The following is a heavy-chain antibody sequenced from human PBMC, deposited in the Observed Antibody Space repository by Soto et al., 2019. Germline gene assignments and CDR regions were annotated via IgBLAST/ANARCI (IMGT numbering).Heavy chain of an antibody. CDR3: ARGSGHIGYSSGWPQGRDNWFDP. V-gene: IGHV4-59*01. D-gene: IGHD6-19*01. CDR2: IYYSGST. J-gene: IGHJ5*02. CDR1: GGPISSYY. Sequence: SETLSLTCTVSGGPISSYYWSWIRQPPGKGLEWIGYIYYSGSTNYNPSLKSRVTISVDTSKNQFSLKLSSVTAADTAVYYCARGSGHIGYSSGWPQGRDNWFDPWGQGTLVTVSS.